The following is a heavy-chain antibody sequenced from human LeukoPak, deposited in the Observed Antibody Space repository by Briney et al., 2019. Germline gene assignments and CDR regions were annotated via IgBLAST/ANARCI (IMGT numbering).Heavy chain of an antibody. V-gene: IGHV3-33*01. CDR3: ARDPKQQLVLDY. Sequence: PGRSLRLSCAASGFTFSSYGMHWVRQAPGKGLEWVAVIWYDGSNKYYADSVKGRFTISRDNSKNTLYLQMNSLRAEDTAVYYCARDPKQQLVLDYWGRGTLVTVSS. D-gene: IGHD6-13*01. CDR1: GFTFSSYG. J-gene: IGHJ4*02. CDR2: IWYDGSNK.